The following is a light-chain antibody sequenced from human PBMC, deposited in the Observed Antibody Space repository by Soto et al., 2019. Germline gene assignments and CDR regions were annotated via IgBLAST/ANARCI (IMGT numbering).Light chain of an antibody. CDR2: QTS. J-gene: IGKJ1*01. CDR1: QYINTR. V-gene: IGKV3-11*01. CDR3: HQRQSWPRT. Sequence: EIGLTQSPATLSSFPGDRVTLSFRASQYINTRLAWYQHRPGQAPRLLIYQTSLRAAGIPARFSASGSGTDFTLTISDVQPEDFALYYCHQRQSWPRTFGQGTKVDIK.